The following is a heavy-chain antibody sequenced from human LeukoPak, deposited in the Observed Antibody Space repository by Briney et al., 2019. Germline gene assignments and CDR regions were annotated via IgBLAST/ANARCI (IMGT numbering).Heavy chain of an antibody. D-gene: IGHD1-26*01. CDR2: ISSSGSTI. J-gene: IGHJ4*02. CDR3: ARDSGLVRKWELLGYFDY. CDR1: GFTFSSYE. Sequence: GGSLRLSCAASGFTFSSYEMNWVRQAPGKGLEWVSYISSSGSTIYYADSVKGRFTISRDNAKNSLYLQMNSLRAEDTAVYYCARDSGLVRKWELLGYFDYWGQGTLVTVSS. V-gene: IGHV3-48*03.